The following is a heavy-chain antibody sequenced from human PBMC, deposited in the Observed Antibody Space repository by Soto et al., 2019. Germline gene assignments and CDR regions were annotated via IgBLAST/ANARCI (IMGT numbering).Heavy chain of an antibody. CDR2: ISAYNGNT. Sequence: QVQLVQSGAEVKKPGASVKVSCKASGYTFTSYGISWVRQAPGQGLEWMGWISAYNGNTNYAQRLQGRVTMTTDTSTSTRYMELRSVRSDDTAVYYCARDVRGHYYYYGMDVWGQGTTVTVSS. D-gene: IGHD5-12*01. J-gene: IGHJ6*02. CDR3: ARDVRGHYYYYGMDV. CDR1: GYTFTSYG. V-gene: IGHV1-18*01.